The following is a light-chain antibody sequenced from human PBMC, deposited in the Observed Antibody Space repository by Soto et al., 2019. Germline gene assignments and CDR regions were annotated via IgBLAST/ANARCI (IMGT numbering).Light chain of an antibody. CDR2: DVS. CDR3: CSYVGSLDVV. CDR1: SSDVGAYNY. Sequence: QSALTQPRSVSGSPGQSVTISCTGTSSDVGAYNYVSWYQLHPGKAPKLMIYDVSKRPSGVPDRFSGSKSGNTASLTISGLQAEDEADYYCCSYVGSLDVVFGGGTKVTVL. J-gene: IGLJ2*01. V-gene: IGLV2-11*01.